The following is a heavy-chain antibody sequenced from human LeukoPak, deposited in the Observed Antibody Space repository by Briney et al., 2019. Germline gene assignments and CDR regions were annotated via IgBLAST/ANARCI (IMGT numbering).Heavy chain of an antibody. CDR3: ASSRIAVAGNPYYFDY. V-gene: IGHV3-21*01. CDR1: GFTFSSYS. D-gene: IGHD6-19*01. CDR2: ISSSSSYI. J-gene: IGHJ4*02. Sequence: GGSLRLSCAVSGFTFSSYSMNWVCQAPGKGLEWVSSISSSSSYIYYADSVKGRFTISRDNAKNSLYLQMNSLRAEDTAVYYCASSRIAVAGNPYYFDYWGQGTLVTVSS.